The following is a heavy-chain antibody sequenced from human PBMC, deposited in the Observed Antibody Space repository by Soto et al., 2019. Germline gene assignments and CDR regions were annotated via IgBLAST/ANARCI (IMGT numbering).Heavy chain of an antibody. CDR1: GYTFTSYG. CDR3: ARIGPGSGSTTYYFDY. CDR2: ISAYNGNT. Sequence: ASVKVSCKASGYTFTSYGISWVRQAPGQGLEWMGWISAYNGNTNYAQKLQGRVTMTTDTSTSTAFMELRSLRSDDTAVYYCARIGPGSGSTTYYFDYWGQGTLVTVSS. D-gene: IGHD3-10*01. V-gene: IGHV1-18*01. J-gene: IGHJ4*02.